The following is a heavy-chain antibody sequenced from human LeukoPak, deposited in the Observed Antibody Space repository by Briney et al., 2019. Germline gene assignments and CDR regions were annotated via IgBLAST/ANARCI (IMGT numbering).Heavy chain of an antibody. CDR2: IYTSGST. CDR1: GGSISGGSYY. Sequence: SETLSLTCTVSGGSISGGSYYWSWIRQPAGKGLEWIGRIYTSGSTNYNPSLRGRVTISVDTSKNQFSLKLTSVTAADTAVYYCARGIVDMATSFGYWGQGTLVTVSS. D-gene: IGHD1-26*01. CDR3: ARGIVDMATSFGY. J-gene: IGHJ4*02. V-gene: IGHV4-61*02.